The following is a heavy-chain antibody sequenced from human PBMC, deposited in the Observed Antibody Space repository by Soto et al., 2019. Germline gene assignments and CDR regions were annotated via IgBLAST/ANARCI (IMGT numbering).Heavy chain of an antibody. CDR2: IIPIFGTA. CDR3: ARGKDCGGDCYFFDY. D-gene: IGHD2-21*02. CDR1: GGTFSSYA. Sequence: ASVKVSCKASGGTFSSYAISWGRQAPGQGLEWMGGIIPIFGTANYAQKFQGRVTITADESTSTAYMELSSLRSEDTAVYYCARGKDCGGDCYFFDYWGQGTLVTVSS. V-gene: IGHV1-69*13. J-gene: IGHJ4*02.